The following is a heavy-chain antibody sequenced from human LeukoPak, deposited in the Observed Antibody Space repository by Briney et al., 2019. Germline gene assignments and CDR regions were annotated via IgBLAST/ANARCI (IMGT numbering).Heavy chain of an antibody. CDR2: IYYSGST. V-gene: IGHV4-39*01. J-gene: IGHJ4*02. D-gene: IGHD3-22*01. CDR3: ARHAPRDYYDSSGPIDY. CDR1: GGSISSSRYY. Sequence: SETLSLTCTVSGGSISSSRYYWGWIRQPPGKGLEWIGSIYYSGSTYYNPSLKSRVTISVGTSKNQFSLKLSSVTAADTAVYYCARHAPRDYYDSSGPIDYWGQGTLVTVSS.